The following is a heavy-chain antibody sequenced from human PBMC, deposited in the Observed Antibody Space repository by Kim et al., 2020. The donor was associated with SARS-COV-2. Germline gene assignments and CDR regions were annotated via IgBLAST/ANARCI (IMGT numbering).Heavy chain of an antibody. V-gene: IGHV4-59*01. Sequence: NPSLKSRVTISVDTSKNQFSLKLSSVTAADTAVYYCARSGYFSYYYGMDVWGQGTTVTVSS. D-gene: IGHD3-3*01. CDR3: ARSGYFSYYYGMDV. J-gene: IGHJ6*02.